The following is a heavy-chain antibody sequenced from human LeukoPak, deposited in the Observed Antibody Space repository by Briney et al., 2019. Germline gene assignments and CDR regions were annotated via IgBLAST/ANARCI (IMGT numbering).Heavy chain of an antibody. CDR2: IYYSGST. CDR3: ATRKLGNDY. Sequence: SETLSLTCTVSGGSISSSSYYWGWIRQPPGKGLEWIGSIYYSGSTYYNPSLKSRVTISVDTSKNQFSLKVNSVTAADTAVYYCATRKLGNDYWGQGTLVTVSS. J-gene: IGHJ4*02. CDR1: GGSISSSSYY. D-gene: IGHD7-27*01. V-gene: IGHV4-39*07.